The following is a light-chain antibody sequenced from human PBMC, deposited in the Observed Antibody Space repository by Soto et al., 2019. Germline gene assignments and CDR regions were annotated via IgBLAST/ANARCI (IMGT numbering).Light chain of an antibody. V-gene: IGKV3-15*01. CDR2: GAS. CDR3: QQYNNWPWT. J-gene: IGKJ1*01. CDR1: QSISSN. Sequence: EIVMTQSPATLSVSPGERATLSCRDSQSISSNLAWYQQKPGQAPRLLIYGASTRATGIPARFSGSGSGTEFTLTISSLQSEDFAVYYCQQYNNWPWTFGPGTKVEIQ.